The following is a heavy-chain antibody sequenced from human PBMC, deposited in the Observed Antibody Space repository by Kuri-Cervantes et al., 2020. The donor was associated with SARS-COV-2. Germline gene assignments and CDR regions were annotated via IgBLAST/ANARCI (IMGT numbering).Heavy chain of an antibody. CDR2: IYYSGST. J-gene: IGHJ4*02. V-gene: IGHV4-59*01. CDR1: GGSISSYY. Sequence: SETLSLTGTVSGGSISSYYWSWIRQPPGKGLEWIGYIYYSGSTNYNPSLKSRVTISVDTSKNHFSLKLSSVTAAETAVYYCASAGYDFWSGYDWWFDYWGQGTLVTVSS. D-gene: IGHD3-3*01. CDR3: ASAGYDFWSGYDWWFDY.